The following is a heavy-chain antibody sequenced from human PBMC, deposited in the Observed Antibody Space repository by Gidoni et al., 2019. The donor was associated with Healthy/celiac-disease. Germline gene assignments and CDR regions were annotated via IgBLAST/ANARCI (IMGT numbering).Heavy chain of an antibody. V-gene: IGHV3-30*18. D-gene: IGHD6-13*01. CDR1: GFTFSSYG. CDR3: AKGPSSSWYRAYFDY. CDR2: ISYDGSNK. J-gene: IGHJ4*02. Sequence: QVQLVESGGGVVQPGRSLRLSCAASGFTFSSYGMHWVRQAPGKGLEWVAVISYDGSNKYYADSVKGRFTISRDNSKNTLYLQMNSLRAEDTAVYYCAKGPSSSWYRAYFDYWGQGTLVTVSS.